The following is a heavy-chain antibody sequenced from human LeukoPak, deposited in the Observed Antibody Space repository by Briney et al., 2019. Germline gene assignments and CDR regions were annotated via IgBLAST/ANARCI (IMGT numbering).Heavy chain of an antibody. D-gene: IGHD6-13*01. Sequence: SQTLSLTCAISGDSVSSNSAAWNWIRQSPSRGLEWLGRTYYRSKWYNDYAVSVKSRITINPDTSKNQFSLQLNSVTPEDTAVYYCAKGSSTYSITSYWYFDLWGRGTLVTVSS. CDR1: GDSVSSNSAA. V-gene: IGHV6-1*01. CDR2: TYYRSKWYN. J-gene: IGHJ2*01. CDR3: AKGSSTYSITSYWYFDL.